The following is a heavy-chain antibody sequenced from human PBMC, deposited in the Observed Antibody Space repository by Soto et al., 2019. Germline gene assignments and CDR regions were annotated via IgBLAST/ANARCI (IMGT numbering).Heavy chain of an antibody. CDR2: ISGSGGST. CDR1: GFTFSSYA. Sequence: GGSLRLSCAASGFTFSSYAMSWVRQAPGKGLEWVSAISGSGGSTYYADSVKGRFTISRDNSKNTLYLQMNSLRAEDMAVYYCAKDLHRDITMVRVGSAFDIWGQGTMVTVSS. D-gene: IGHD3-10*01. J-gene: IGHJ3*02. CDR3: AKDLHRDITMVRVGSAFDI. V-gene: IGHV3-23*01.